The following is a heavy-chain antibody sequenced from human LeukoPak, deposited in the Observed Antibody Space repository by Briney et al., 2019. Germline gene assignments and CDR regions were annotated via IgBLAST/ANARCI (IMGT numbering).Heavy chain of an antibody. J-gene: IGHJ2*01. D-gene: IGHD2-2*01. CDR3: ARDPRGAISYFYL. Sequence: SETLSLTCTVSGGSISSGDYYWSWIRQPPGKGLEWIGYIYYSGSTYYNPSLKSRVTISVDTSKNQFSLKLSSVTAADTAVYYCARDPRGAISYFYLWGRGTLVTVSS. CDR2: IYYSGST. V-gene: IGHV4-30-4*08. CDR1: GGSISSGDYY.